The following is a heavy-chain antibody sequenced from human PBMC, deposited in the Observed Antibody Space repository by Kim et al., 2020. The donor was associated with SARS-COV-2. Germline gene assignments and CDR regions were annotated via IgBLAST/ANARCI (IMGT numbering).Heavy chain of an antibody. CDR1: GGTFSSYA. CDR3: ARAPSPPYCSGGSCYYYYGMDV. CDR2: IIPILGIA. V-gene: IGHV1-69*04. Sequence: SVKVSCKASGGTFSSYAISWVRQAPGQGLEWMGRIIPILGIANYAQKFQGRVTITADKSTSTAYMELSSLRSEDTAVYYCARAPSPPYCSGGSCYYYYGMDVWGQGTTVTVSS. J-gene: IGHJ6*02. D-gene: IGHD2-15*01.